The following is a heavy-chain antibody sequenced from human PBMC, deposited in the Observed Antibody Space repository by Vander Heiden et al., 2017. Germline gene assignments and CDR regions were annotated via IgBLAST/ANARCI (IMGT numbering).Heavy chain of an antibody. D-gene: IGHD5-12*01. CDR2: INHSGST. V-gene: IGHV4-34*01. Sequence: QVQLQQWDAGLLKPSETLSVTCAVYGESLSGTYGSWIRQPPGTGLEWIGEINHSGSTNYNPSLKSRVTISADTSKNQFSLKLSSVTAADTAVYYCAREDIVTTGSGAFDVWDQGTMVTISS. CDR1: GESLSGTY. J-gene: IGHJ3*01. CDR3: AREDIVTTGSGAFDV.